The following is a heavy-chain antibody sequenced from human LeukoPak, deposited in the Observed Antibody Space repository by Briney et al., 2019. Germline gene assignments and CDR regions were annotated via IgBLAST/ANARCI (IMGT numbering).Heavy chain of an antibody. CDR1: GYSFTNYW. CDR2: IYPGDSDT. J-gene: IGHJ4*02. Sequence: GESLKISCRGSGYSFTNYWIGWVRQMPGKGLEWMGIIYPGDSDTRYSPSFQGQVTISADKSISTAYLQWSSLKASDTAMYYCARHPPTYYYDSSGYASGFDYWGQGILVTVSS. CDR3: ARHPPTYYYDSSGYASGFDY. D-gene: IGHD3-22*01. V-gene: IGHV5-51*01.